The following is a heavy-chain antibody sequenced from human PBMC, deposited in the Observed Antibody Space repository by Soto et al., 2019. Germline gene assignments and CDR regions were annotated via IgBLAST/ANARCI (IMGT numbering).Heavy chain of an antibody. V-gene: IGHV3-23*01. CDR3: AKARLCSSITCSSDVDY. D-gene: IGHD2-2*01. CDR1: GFVFGDYA. J-gene: IGHJ4*02. Sequence: VQLLESGGGLVQPGGSLRLSCTVSGFVFGDYAMSWVRQAPGKGPEWVSAISGAVGNTYYAGSVRGRFAIYRDDSKNTLFLHMGSLRVEDTALYYCAKARLCSSITCSSDVDYWGQGTQVTVSS. CDR2: ISGAVGNT.